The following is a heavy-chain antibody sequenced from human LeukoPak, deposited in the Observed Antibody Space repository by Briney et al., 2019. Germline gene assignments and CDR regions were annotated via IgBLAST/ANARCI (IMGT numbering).Heavy chain of an antibody. V-gene: IGHV3-74*01. CDR3: ARHLNYYLDY. J-gene: IGHJ4*02. CDR2: ISSDGSVT. Sequence: GGSLRLSCAASGFTFSTYWMHWVRQAPGKGLVWVSRISSDGSVTGYVDSVKGRFTISRDNAKNTLYLQMNSLRAEDTAVYYCARHLNYYLDYWGQGTLVTVSS. CDR1: GFTFSTYW. D-gene: IGHD3-10*01.